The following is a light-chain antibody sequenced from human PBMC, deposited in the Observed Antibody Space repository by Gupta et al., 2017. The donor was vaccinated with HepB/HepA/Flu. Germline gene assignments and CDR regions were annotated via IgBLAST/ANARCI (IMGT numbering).Light chain of an antibody. J-gene: IGLJ2*01. CDR1: NIGSKS. Sequence: SSVLPQPPSVSAAPGKTARITCGGNNIGSKSVHWYQQKSGQAPVLVVYDDSDRRSGIPERFSGSNYGNTATLTISRVEAGDDADYYCQVWDRSSDHVVFGGGTKLTVV. V-gene: IGLV3-21*03. CDR2: DDS. CDR3: QVWDRSSDHVV.